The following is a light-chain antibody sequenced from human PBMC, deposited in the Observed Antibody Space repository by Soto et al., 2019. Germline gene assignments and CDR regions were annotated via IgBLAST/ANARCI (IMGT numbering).Light chain of an antibody. Sequence: QSALTQPPSASGSLGQSVTISCTGTSADVGGYNFVSWYQQHPGKAPKLMIFEVNQRPSGVPDRFSGSKSGNTASLTVSELQAEDEADYYCASYAGSQNYVFGTGTKVTVL. CDR2: EVN. CDR1: SADVGGYNF. V-gene: IGLV2-8*01. CDR3: ASYAGSQNYV. J-gene: IGLJ1*01.